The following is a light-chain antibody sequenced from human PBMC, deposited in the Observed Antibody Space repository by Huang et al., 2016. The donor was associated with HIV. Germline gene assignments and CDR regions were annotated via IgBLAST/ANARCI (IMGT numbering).Light chain of an antibody. J-gene: IGKJ1*01. Sequence: DIQMTQSPSSLSAFVGDTATITCRACQVIGNSLAWYQQKPGRPPKLLSYVASTLQSGVPARFSGSGSGTDFTLTISNLQTEDVATYYCQKYDSAPRTFGQGTRV. CDR1: QVIGNS. CDR3: QKYDSAPRT. V-gene: IGKV1-27*01. CDR2: VAS.